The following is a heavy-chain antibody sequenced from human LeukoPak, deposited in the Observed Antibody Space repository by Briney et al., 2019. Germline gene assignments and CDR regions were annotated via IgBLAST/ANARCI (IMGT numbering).Heavy chain of an antibody. Sequence: GGSLRLSCAASGFTFSSYSMNWVRQAPGKGLEWVSSISGSSSYIYYADSVKGRFTISRDNAKNSLYVQMNSLRAEDTAVYYCARLWSHNYGDVWGKGTTVTVSS. V-gene: IGHV3-21*01. D-gene: IGHD5-18*01. CDR1: GFTFSSYS. CDR3: ARLWSHNYGDV. J-gene: IGHJ6*04. CDR2: ISGSSSYI.